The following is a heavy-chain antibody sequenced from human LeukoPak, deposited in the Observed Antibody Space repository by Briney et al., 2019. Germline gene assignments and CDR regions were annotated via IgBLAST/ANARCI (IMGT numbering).Heavy chain of an antibody. CDR1: GGSISSGGYY. V-gene: IGHV4-31*03. D-gene: IGHD3-10*01. CDR3: ARDLRMVRGVMAPDGMDV. CDR2: IDYSGST. Sequence: PSQTLSLTCTVSGGSISSGGYYWSWIRQHPGKGLEWIGYIDYSGSTYYNPSLKSRVTISVDTSKNQFSLKLSPVTAADTAVYYCARDLRMVRGVMAPDGMDVWGQGTTVTVSS. J-gene: IGHJ6*02.